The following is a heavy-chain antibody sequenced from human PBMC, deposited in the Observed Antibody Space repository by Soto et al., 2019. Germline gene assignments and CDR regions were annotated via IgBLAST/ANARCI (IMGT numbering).Heavy chain of an antibody. CDR3: AKDLRDDYYGMDV. J-gene: IGHJ6*02. CDR2: ISYDGSNK. Sequence: QVQLVESGGGVVQPGRSLRLSCAASGFTFSSYGMHWVRQAPGKGLEWVAVISYDGSNKYYADSVKGRFTISRDNSKNTLYLQMNSLRAEDTAVYYCAKDLRDDYYGMDVWGQGTTVTVSS. D-gene: IGHD2-21*02. CDR1: GFTFSSYG. V-gene: IGHV3-30*18.